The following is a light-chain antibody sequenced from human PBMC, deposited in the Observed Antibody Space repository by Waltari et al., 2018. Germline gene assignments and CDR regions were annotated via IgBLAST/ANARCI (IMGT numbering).Light chain of an antibody. V-gene: IGLV2-23*02. CDR3: CSDAGSSTFVV. CDR1: SSDVGSYNL. CDR2: EVS. J-gene: IGLJ2*01. Sequence: QSALTQPASVSGSPGQSITISCTGTSSDVGSYNLVSWYQQHPVTAPKLMIYEVSKRPSWVSSRFSGSKSGNTASLTISGLQAEDEADYYCCSDAGSSTFVVFGGGTKLTVL.